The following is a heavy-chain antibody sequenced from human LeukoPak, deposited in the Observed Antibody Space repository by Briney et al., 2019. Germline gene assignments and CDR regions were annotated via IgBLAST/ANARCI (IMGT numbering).Heavy chain of an antibody. CDR2: IKQDGSEK. CDR3: ARDPGSGSSIYYYYMDV. D-gene: IGHD3-10*01. J-gene: IGHJ6*03. V-gene: IGHV3-7*01. CDR1: GFTFSSYW. Sequence: GALRLSCAASGFTFSSYWMSWVRQAPGKGLEWVANIKQDGSEKYYVDSVKGRFTISRDNAKSSLYLQMNSLRAEDTAVYYCARDPGSGSSIYYYYMDVWGKGTTVTVSS.